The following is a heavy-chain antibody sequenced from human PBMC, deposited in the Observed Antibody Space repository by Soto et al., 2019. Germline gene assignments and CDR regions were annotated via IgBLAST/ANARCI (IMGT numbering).Heavy chain of an antibody. CDR2: IYYSGSI. CDR3: AREIAVAGTHYFDY. CDR1: GGSISNYY. J-gene: IGHJ4*02. D-gene: IGHD6-19*01. Sequence: SETLSLTCTVSGGSISNYYWSWIRQPPGKGLEWIGYIYYSGSINYNPSLKSRVTISEDTSKNQFSLKMSSVTAADTAVYYCAREIAVAGTHYFDYWGQGALVTVSS. V-gene: IGHV4-59*01.